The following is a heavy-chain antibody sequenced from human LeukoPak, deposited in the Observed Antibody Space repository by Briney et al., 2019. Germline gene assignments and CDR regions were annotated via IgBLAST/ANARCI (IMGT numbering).Heavy chain of an antibody. Sequence: PGGSLRLSCAASGFTFSSYAMSWVRQAPGKGLEWVSAISGSGGSTYYADSVKGRFTISRDNSKNTLYLQMNSLRAEDTAVYYCAKAPGGSEYSSSWYYYYYYMDVWGKGTTVTVSS. V-gene: IGHV3-23*01. CDR3: AKAPGGSEYSSSWYYYYYYMDV. J-gene: IGHJ6*03. CDR2: ISGSGGST. CDR1: GFTFSSYA. D-gene: IGHD6-13*01.